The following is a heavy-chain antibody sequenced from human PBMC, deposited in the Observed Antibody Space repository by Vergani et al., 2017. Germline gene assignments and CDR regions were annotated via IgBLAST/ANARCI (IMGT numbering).Heavy chain of an antibody. CDR3: AKSITMVREVKNYYYYYGMDV. D-gene: IGHD3-10*01. CDR2: IRYDGSNK. Sequence: QVQLVESGGGVVQPGGSLRLSCAASGFTFSSYGMHWVRQAPGKGLEWVAFIRYDGSNKYYADSVKGRFTISRDNSKNTLYLQMNSLRAEDTAVYYCAKSITMVREVKNYYYYYGMDVWGQGTTVTVSS. CDR1: GFTFSSYG. V-gene: IGHV3-30*02. J-gene: IGHJ6*02.